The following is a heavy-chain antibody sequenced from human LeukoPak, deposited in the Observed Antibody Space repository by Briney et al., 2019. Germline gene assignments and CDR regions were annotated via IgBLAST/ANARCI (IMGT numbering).Heavy chain of an antibody. V-gene: IGHV1-2*02. Sequence: ASVKVSCKASGYTFTGYYMHWVRQAPGQGLEWMGWINPNSGGTNYAQKFQGRVTMTRDTSISTAYMELSRLRSDDTAVYYCAAPFGVAMIDAFDIWGQGTMVTVSS. CDR2: INPNSGGT. CDR3: AAPFGVAMIDAFDI. J-gene: IGHJ3*02. D-gene: IGHD3-3*01. CDR1: GYTFTGYY.